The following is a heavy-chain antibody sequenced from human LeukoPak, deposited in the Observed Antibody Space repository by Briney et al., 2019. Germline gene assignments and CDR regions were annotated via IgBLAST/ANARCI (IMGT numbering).Heavy chain of an antibody. V-gene: IGHV4-39*07. CDR1: RGSISTNNYY. D-gene: IGHD3-22*01. CDR2: IFYSGST. J-gene: IGHJ5*02. CDR3: ARLDYDSSVYHPYDWFDP. Sequence: SETLSLTCTVSRGSISTNNYYWGGDRQPRGRAREGIVNIFYSGSTYESPSQKSRITISLDTQKKQFSQRLNSVTAGAACFYFCARLDYDSSVYHPYDWFDPWGQGILVTVSS.